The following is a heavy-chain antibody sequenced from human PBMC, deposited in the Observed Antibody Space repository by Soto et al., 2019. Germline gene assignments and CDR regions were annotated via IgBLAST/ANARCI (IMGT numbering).Heavy chain of an antibody. J-gene: IGHJ4*02. V-gene: IGHV1-69*01. D-gene: IGHD3-3*01. CDR2: ITPKFATA. CDR3: ARWSGAVTTPGFMGPLDY. Sequence: QVQLVQSGAEVKKPGSSVKVSCKASGGTLSSFTISWVRQAPGQGPEWMGGITPKFATAKYAQKFQGRVTITADESTNTLYMELRSLRSEDTAVYYCARWSGAVTTPGFMGPLDYWGQGTLVTVSS. CDR1: GGTLSSFT.